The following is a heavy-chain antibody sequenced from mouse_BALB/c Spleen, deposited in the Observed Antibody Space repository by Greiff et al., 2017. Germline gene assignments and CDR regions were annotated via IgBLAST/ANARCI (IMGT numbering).Heavy chain of an antibody. CDR1: GFSLTGYG. CDR2: IWGDGST. D-gene: IGHD2-4*01. Sequence: VMLVESGPGLVAPSQSLSITCTVSGFSLTGYGVNWVRQPPGKGLEWMGMIWGDGSTDYNSALKSRLSISKDNSKSQVFLKMNSLQTDDTARYYCARDRGMITPLAMDYWGQGTSVTVSS. V-gene: IGHV2-6-7*01. J-gene: IGHJ4*01. CDR3: ARDRGMITPLAMDY.